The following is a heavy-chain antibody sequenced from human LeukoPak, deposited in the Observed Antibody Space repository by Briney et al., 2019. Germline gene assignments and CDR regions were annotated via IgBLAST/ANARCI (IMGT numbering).Heavy chain of an antibody. CDR1: GGTFSSYA. V-gene: IGHV1-69*04. CDR2: IIPILGIA. J-gene: IGHJ4*02. Sequence: SVKVSCKASGGTFSSYASSWVRQAPGQGLEWMGRIIPILGIANYAQKFQGRVTITADKSTSTAYMELSSLRSEDTAVYYWARGQIVGATTEDYWARGTLVTVSS. CDR3: ARGQIVGATTEDY. D-gene: IGHD1-26*01.